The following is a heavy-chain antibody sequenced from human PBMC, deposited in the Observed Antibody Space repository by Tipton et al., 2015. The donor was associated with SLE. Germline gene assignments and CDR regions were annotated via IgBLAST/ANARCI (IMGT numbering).Heavy chain of an antibody. D-gene: IGHD2-15*01. CDR2: INHSGST. V-gene: IGHV4-34*01. J-gene: IGHJ3*01. CDR1: GGSFSGYY. CDR3: ATTGGYCSANSCASDSFDF. Sequence: TLSLTCAVYGGSFSGYYWSWIRQPPGKGLEWIGEINHSGSTNYNPSLKSRVTISVDTSKNQFSLKLSYVTAADTAVYFCATTGGYCSANSCASDSFDFWGHGTMVTVSS.